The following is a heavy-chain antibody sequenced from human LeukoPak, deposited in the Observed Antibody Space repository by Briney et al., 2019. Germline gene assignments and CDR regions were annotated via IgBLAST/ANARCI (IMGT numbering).Heavy chain of an antibody. J-gene: IGHJ4*02. CDR3: ANGPHYQILTGFYKVRSHLDY. CDR2: IRYDGSNI. D-gene: IGHD3-9*01. V-gene: IGHV3-30*02. CDR1: GFTFSNYG. Sequence: PGGSLRLYCAASGFTFSNYGMHWVRQAPGNRLEWVAFIRYDGSNIYYADSVKGRFTISRDNSKNTLYLQMNSLRAEDTAIYYCANGPHYQILTGFYKVRSHLDYWGQGTLVTVSS.